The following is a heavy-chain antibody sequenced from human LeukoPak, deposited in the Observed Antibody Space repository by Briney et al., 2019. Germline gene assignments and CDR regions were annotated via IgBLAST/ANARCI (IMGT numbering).Heavy chain of an antibody. CDR2: ILYDGSNK. CDR1: GFTFSSYG. D-gene: IGHD3-10*01. V-gene: IGHV3-33*01. J-gene: IGHJ3*01. CDR3: GRGGLLWFGGVIQADAFDL. Sequence: GRSLRLSCAASGFTFSSYGMHWVRQAPGKGLEWVAVILYDGSNKYYADSVKGRFTISRDNANNSLYLEINSLRPEDTAVYYCGRGGLLWFGGVIQADAFDLWGRGPRVSVSS.